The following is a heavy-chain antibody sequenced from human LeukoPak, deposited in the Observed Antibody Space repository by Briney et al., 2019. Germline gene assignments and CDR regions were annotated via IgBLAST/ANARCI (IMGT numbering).Heavy chain of an antibody. V-gene: IGHV3-7*01. J-gene: IGHJ4*02. Sequence: PGGSLRLSCAASGFTFSSYWTSWVRQAPGQGLEWVANMKQDGSEKYYVDSVKGRFTISRDNAKNSLYLQMNSLRAEDTAVYYCARGGLLAAADHLPSDYFDCWGQGTLVTVS. D-gene: IGHD6-13*01. CDR1: GFTFSSYW. CDR3: ARGGLLAAADHLPSDYFDC. CDR2: MKQDGSEK.